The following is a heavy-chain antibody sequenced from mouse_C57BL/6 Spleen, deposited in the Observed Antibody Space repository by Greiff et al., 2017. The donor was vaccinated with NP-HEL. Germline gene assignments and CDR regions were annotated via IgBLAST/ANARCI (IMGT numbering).Heavy chain of an antibody. D-gene: IGHD2-4*01. Sequence: QVTLKESGPGILQSSQTLSLTCSFSGFSLSTSGMGVSWIRQPSGKGLEWLAHIYWDDDKRYTPSLKSRLTISKDTSRNQVFLKITSVDTADTATYYCARYYYDYDEDYAMDYWGQGTSVTVSS. CDR2: IYWDDDK. CDR1: GFSLSTSGMG. V-gene: IGHV8-12*01. CDR3: ARYYYDYDEDYAMDY. J-gene: IGHJ4*01.